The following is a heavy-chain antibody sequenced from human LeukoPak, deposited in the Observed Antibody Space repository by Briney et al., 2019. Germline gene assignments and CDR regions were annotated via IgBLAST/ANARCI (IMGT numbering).Heavy chain of an antibody. CDR3: ARDYRYSTGWYSFDY. D-gene: IGHD6-19*01. Sequence: GGSLRLSCAASGFTFSSYEMNWVRQAPGKGLEGVSYISSSGSTIYYADSVKGRFTISRDNAKSSLYLQMNSLRAEDTAVYYCARDYRYSTGWYSFDYWGQGTLVTVSS. CDR1: GFTFSSYE. V-gene: IGHV3-48*03. CDR2: ISSSGSTI. J-gene: IGHJ4*02.